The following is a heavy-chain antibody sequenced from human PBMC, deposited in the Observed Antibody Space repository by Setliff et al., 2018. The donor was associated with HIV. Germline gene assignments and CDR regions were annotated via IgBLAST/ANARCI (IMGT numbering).Heavy chain of an antibody. J-gene: IGHJ3*02. CDR3: AKAASNLAAAGGPLDM. CDR1: GLTLSSYA. Sequence: PGGSLRLSCVASGLTLSSYAMNWVRQAPGKGLEWISYISSSGSTTYYADSVKGRFTISRDKSRNIVFLQMKSLRVEDTALYYCAKAASNLAAAGGPLDMWGPGTVVTVSS. CDR2: ISSSGSTT. D-gene: IGHD6-13*01. V-gene: IGHV3-48*01.